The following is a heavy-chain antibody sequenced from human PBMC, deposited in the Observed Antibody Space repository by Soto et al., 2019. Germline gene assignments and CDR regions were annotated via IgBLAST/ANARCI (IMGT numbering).Heavy chain of an antibody. Sequence: PRGSLRLSCAASGFTFSSYSMNWVRQAPGKGLEWVSSISSSSSYIYYADSVKGRFTISRDNSKNTLYLQMNSLRAEDTAVYYCAKFSTIMVRGVLRDPWGQGTLVTVPS. CDR2: ISSSSSYI. J-gene: IGHJ5*02. D-gene: IGHD3-10*01. V-gene: IGHV3-21*04. CDR1: GFTFSSYS. CDR3: AKFSTIMVRGVLRDP.